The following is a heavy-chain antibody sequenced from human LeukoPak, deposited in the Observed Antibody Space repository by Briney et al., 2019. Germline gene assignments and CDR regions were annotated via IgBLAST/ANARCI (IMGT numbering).Heavy chain of an antibody. CDR2: IKQDGSEK. D-gene: IGHD2-2*01. V-gene: IGHV3-7*01. CDR1: GFTFSSYW. J-gene: IGHJ6*03. CDR3: ARENIVVVPAAMRYYYYTDV. Sequence: GGSLRLSCAASGFTFSSYWMSWVRQAPGKGLEWVADIKQDGSEKYYVDSVKGRFTISRDNAKNSLYLQMNSLRAEDTAVYYCARENIVVVPAAMRYYYYTDVWGKGTTVTVSS.